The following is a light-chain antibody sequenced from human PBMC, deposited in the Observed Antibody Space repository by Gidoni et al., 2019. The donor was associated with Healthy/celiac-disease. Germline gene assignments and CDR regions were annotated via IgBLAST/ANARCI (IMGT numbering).Light chain of an antibody. V-gene: IGKV4-1*01. CDR2: WAS. CDR3: QQYYSTPRT. CDR1: QSVLYSSNHKNY. Sequence: DIVMTQSPDSLAVSLGARATINCKSSQSVLYSSNHKNYLAWDQQKPGQPPKLLIYWASTRESGVPDRFSGSGSGTDFTLTISSLQAEDVAVYYGQQYYSTPRTFGQXTKVEIK. J-gene: IGKJ1*01.